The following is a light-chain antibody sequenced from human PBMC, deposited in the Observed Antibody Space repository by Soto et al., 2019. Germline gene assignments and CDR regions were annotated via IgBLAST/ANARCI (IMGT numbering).Light chain of an antibody. CDR3: GSHTSSSTLYV. Sequence: QSVLTQPASVSGSPGQSITISCTGTSSDVGGSNYVSWYQQHPGKAPKLMIYDVSNRPSGGSNRFSGSKSGNTASLTISGRQAEDDADYYCGSHTSSSTLYVFGTGTKLTVL. J-gene: IGLJ1*01. V-gene: IGLV2-14*01. CDR2: DVS. CDR1: SSDVGGSNY.